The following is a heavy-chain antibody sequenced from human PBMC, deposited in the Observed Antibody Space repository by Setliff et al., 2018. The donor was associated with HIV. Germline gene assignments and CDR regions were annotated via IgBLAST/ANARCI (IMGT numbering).Heavy chain of an antibody. CDR2: VSYSGSA. CDR3: ARERPSYCGGDCYGSAFDI. CDR1: GDSISSGTYY. J-gene: IGHJ3*02. Sequence: SETLSLTCSVSGDSISSGTYYWGWIRQPPGKGLEWIGSVSYSGSAFYNPSLKSRVKMSVDTSKNHLSLKLSSVTAADTAVYYCARERPSYCGGDCYGSAFDIWGQGTMVTVSS. V-gene: IGHV4-39*07. D-gene: IGHD2-21*02.